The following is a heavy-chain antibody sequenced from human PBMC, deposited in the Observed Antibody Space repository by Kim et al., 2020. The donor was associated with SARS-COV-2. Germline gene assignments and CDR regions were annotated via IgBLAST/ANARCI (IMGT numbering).Heavy chain of an antibody. J-gene: IGHJ4*02. V-gene: IGHV1-69*01. CDR3: ARGLVVAAPVDY. Sequence: YAQKFQGRVTITADESTSTAYMELSSLRSEDTAVYYCARGLVVAAPVDYWGQGTLVTVSS. D-gene: IGHD2-15*01.